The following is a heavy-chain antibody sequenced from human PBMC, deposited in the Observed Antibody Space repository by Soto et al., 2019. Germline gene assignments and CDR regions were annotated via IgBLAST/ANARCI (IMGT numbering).Heavy chain of an antibody. D-gene: IGHD6-13*01. CDR1: GFTFSSYS. J-gene: IGHJ4*02. CDR3: AKDLELVSGY. V-gene: IGHV3-48*01. Sequence: GGSLRLSCAASGFTFSSYSMNWVRQAPGKGLEWVSYISSSSSTIYYADSVKGRFTISRDNAKNSLYLQMNSLRAEDTAVYYCAKDLELVSGYWGQGTLVTVSS. CDR2: ISSSSSTI.